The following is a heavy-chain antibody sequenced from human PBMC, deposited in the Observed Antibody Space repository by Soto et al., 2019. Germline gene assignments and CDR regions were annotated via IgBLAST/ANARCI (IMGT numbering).Heavy chain of an antibody. D-gene: IGHD2-21*02. Sequence: GEALKISCKGSGYTFATYWIGWVCQTPGKGLEWMVIIYPGDSDTRYSPSFQGQVTISADKSISNAYLQWTSLKASDTAMYYCARQTPAVTVFHXWGQGTPVTVSX. CDR1: GYTFATYW. J-gene: IGHJ4*02. CDR2: IYPGDSDT. V-gene: IGHV5-51*01. CDR3: ARQTPAVTVFHX.